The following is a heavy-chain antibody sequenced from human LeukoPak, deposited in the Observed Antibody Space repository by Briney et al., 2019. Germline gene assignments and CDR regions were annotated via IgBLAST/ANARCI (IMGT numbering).Heavy chain of an antibody. Sequence: GGSLRLSCAASGFTFSSHWMHWVRQAPGKGLVWVSRIKYDASSTSYADSVKGRFTISRDNAKNTLYLQMNSLRAEDTAVYYCARGATYAYYQDYWGQGTLVSVSS. CDR1: GFTFSSHW. V-gene: IGHV3-74*01. J-gene: IGHJ4*02. CDR3: ARGATYAYYQDY. D-gene: IGHD1-26*01. CDR2: IKYDASST.